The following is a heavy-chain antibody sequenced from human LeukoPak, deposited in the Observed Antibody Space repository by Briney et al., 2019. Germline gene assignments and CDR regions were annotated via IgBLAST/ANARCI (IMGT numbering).Heavy chain of an antibody. J-gene: IGHJ4*02. CDR3: ARDLGNPSANYRDY. D-gene: IGHD4/OR15-4a*01. Sequence: GASVKVSCKASGFSFTCYYLHWVRQAPGQGFEWKGWFNLNTGGTNYAQKFQGRVTMTRDTSISTAYVELSNLTSEDTALYYCARDLGNPSANYRDYWGQGTLVTVPS. CDR2: FNLNTGGT. CDR1: GFSFTCYY. V-gene: IGHV1-2*02.